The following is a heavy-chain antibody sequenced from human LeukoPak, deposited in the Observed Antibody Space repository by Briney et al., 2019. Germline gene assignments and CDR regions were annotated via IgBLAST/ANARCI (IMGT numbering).Heavy chain of an antibody. V-gene: IGHV3-23*01. Sequence: GGSLRLSCAASGFTFSTYAMSWVRQAPGKGLEWVSAISGSGGSTYYADSVKGRFTISRDNSKNTLDLQMNSLRAEDTAVYYRAKEELAAAGRGFEYWGQGTLVPVSS. CDR2: ISGSGGST. CDR1: GFTFSTYA. J-gene: IGHJ4*02. CDR3: AKEELAAAGRGFEY. D-gene: IGHD6-13*01.